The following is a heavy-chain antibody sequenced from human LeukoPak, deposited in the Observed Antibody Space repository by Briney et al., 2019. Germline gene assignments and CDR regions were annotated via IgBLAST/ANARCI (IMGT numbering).Heavy chain of an antibody. J-gene: IGHJ4*02. CDR3: AKAVVIDCTHGVCPFGY. Sequence: GGSLRLSCAASGFTFSSYAMSWVHQAPGKGLEWVSAISGSGGSTYYADSVKGRFTISRDNSKNTLYLQMNSLRAEDTAVYYCAKAVVIDCTHGVCPFGYWGQGTLVTVSS. CDR1: GFTFSSYA. D-gene: IGHD2-8*01. CDR2: ISGSGGST. V-gene: IGHV3-23*01.